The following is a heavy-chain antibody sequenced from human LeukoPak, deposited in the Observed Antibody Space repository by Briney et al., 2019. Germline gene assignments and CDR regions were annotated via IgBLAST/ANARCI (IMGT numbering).Heavy chain of an antibody. V-gene: IGHV4-61*02. J-gene: IGHJ4*02. D-gene: IGHD6-19*01. Sequence: SETLSLTCTVSGGSINSGRYYWSWIRQLAGKGLEWIVRISTSGSTNYNPSLKSRVTMSVDTSKNQFSVKLSSVTAADTAVYYCAGDRGIAVTGTPFDCWGQGTLVTVSS. CDR3: AGDRGIAVTGTPFDC. CDR2: ISTSGST. CDR1: GGSINSGRYY.